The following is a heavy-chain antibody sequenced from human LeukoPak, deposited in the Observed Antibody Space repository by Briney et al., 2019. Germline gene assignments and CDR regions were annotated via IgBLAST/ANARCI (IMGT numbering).Heavy chain of an antibody. CDR2: ISSSGSTI. D-gene: IGHD3-22*01. J-gene: IGHJ4*02. CDR3: ARDKYYYDSSGLWGY. CDR1: GFTFSDYY. V-gene: IGHV3-11*04. Sequence: GGSLRLSCAASGFTFSDYYMSWIRQAPGKGPEWVSYISSSGSTIYYADSVKGRLTISRDNAKNSLYLQMHSLRAEDTAVYYCARDKYYYDSSGLWGYWGQGTLVTVSS.